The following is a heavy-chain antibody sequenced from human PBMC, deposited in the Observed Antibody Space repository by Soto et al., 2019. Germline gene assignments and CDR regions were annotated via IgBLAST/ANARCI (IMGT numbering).Heavy chain of an antibody. D-gene: IGHD1-26*01. V-gene: IGHV4-59*01. CDR2: IYDSGSP. Sequence: SETLSLTCTISGGSISVYYWSWIRQPPGQALEWIGYIYDSGSPYYDPSLRSRVTIAADTSKNQVSLRLTSATAADTAVYYCARGVGSSPPRYWGRGTLVTVSS. CDR3: ARGVGSSPPRY. CDR1: GGSISVYY. J-gene: IGHJ4*02.